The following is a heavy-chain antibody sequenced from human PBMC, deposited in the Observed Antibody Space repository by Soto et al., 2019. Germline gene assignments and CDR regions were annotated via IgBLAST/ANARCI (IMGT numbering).Heavy chain of an antibody. CDR1: GFTFSSYA. Sequence: GGSLRLCCSASGFTFSSYAMNWVRQAPGKGLEWVSVISGSGGSTYYADSVKGRFTISRDNSKNTLYLQMNSLRGEDTAVYYCASRSSGWYLDYWGQGTLVIVSS. CDR2: ISGSGGST. D-gene: IGHD6-19*01. V-gene: IGHV3-23*01. CDR3: ASRSSGWYLDY. J-gene: IGHJ4*02.